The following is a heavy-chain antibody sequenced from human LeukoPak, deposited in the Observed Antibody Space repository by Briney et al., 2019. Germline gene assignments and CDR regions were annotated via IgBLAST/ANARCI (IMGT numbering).Heavy chain of an antibody. D-gene: IGHD6-13*01. CDR1: GGSISSYY. CDR2: IYYSGST. Sequence: SETLSLICTVSGGSISSYYWSWIRQPPGKGLEWIGYIYYSGSTNYNPSLKSRVTISVDTSKNQFSLKLSSVTAADTAVYYCARRPAAAGYYYYYGMDVWGQGTTVTVSS. J-gene: IGHJ6*02. CDR3: ARRPAAAGYYYYYGMDV. V-gene: IGHV4-59*08.